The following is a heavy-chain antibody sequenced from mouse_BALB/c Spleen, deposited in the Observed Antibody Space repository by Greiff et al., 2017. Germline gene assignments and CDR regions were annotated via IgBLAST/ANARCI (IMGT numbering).Heavy chain of an antibody. CDR3: AREGGNYIYAMDY. V-gene: IGHV5-6-5*01. D-gene: IGHD2-1*01. J-gene: IGHJ4*01. Sequence: DVMLVESGGGLVKPGGSLKLSCAASGFTFSSYAMSWVRQTPEKRLEWVASISSGGSTYYPDSVKGRFTISRDNARNILYLQMSSLRSEDTAMYYCAREGGNYIYAMDYWGQGTSVTVSS. CDR2: ISSGGST. CDR1: GFTFSSYA.